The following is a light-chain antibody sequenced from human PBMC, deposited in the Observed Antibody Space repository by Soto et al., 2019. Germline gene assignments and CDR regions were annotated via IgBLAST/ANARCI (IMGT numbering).Light chain of an antibody. J-gene: IGLJ3*02. V-gene: IGLV1-47*01. CDR2: ATD. Sequence: QSVLTQPPSASGAPGQTVTISCSGRPSSFRSESVCWYRHIPETAPKLIIYATDQRPSGFPDRFSGFKSGTSASLDISGRRAEDEADYYCAAWDGRRRGRVFGGGNKLTVL. CDR1: PSSFRSES. CDR3: AAWDGRRRGRV.